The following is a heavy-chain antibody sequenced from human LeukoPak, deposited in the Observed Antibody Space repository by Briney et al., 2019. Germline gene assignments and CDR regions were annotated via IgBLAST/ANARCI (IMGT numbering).Heavy chain of an antibody. D-gene: IGHD6-19*01. V-gene: IGHV3-15*01. CDR3: TTGWSSGWTGGFDY. J-gene: IGHJ4*02. CDR1: GFTFSNAW. CDR2: IKSKTDGGTT. Sequence: VGSLRLSCAASGFTFSNAWMSWVRQAPGKGLEWVGRIKSKTDGGTTDYAAPVKGRFTISRDDSKNTLYLQMNSLKTEDTAVYYCTTGWSSGWTGGFDYWGQGTLVTVSS.